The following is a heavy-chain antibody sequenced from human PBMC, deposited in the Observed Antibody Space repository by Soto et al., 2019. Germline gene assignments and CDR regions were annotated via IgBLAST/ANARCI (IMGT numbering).Heavy chain of an antibody. Sequence: QVQLQESGPGLVKPSETLSLTCTVSGGSISSYYWSWIRQPPGKGLEWIGYIYYSGSTNYNPSLKSGVTISVDTSKNQFSLKLSSVPAADTAVYYCARVSGTVETRTLDYWGQGTLVTVSS. V-gene: IGHV4-59*01. CDR2: IYYSGST. D-gene: IGHD5-18*01. CDR1: GGSISSYY. J-gene: IGHJ4*02. CDR3: ARVSGTVETRTLDY.